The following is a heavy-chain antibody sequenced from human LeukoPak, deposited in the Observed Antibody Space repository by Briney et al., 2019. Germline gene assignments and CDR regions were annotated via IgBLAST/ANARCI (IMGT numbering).Heavy chain of an antibody. Sequence: GGSPRLSCAASGFTFSSYWMHWVRQAPGKGLMWVSRINIGVSDTLYADSVKGRFTISRDNAKNTPYLQMNSLRAEDTAVYYCARGMATVTGPFDSWGQGTLVTVSS. J-gene: IGHJ4*02. CDR1: GFTFSSYW. D-gene: IGHD4-17*01. CDR3: ARGMATVTGPFDS. CDR2: INIGVSDT. V-gene: IGHV3-74*01.